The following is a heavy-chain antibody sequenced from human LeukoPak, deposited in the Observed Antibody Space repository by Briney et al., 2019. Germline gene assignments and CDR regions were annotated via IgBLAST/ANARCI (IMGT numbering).Heavy chain of an antibody. V-gene: IGHV4-30-4*01. CDR2: IYYSGST. CDR3: ARLIEWWQYYFDY. J-gene: IGHJ4*02. CDR1: GGSISSGDYY. D-gene: IGHD2-15*01. Sequence: SETLSLTCTVSGGSISSGDYYWSWIRQPPGKGLEWIGYIYYSGSTYYNPSLKSRVTISVDTSKNQFSLKLTSVTAADTAVYYCARLIEWWQYYFDYWGQGTLVTVSS.